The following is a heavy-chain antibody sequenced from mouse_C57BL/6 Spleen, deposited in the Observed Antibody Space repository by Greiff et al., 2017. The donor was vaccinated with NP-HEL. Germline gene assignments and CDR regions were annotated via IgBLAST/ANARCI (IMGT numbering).Heavy chain of an antibody. CDR1: GYAFTHYL. V-gene: IGHV1-54*01. D-gene: IGHD1-1*01. J-gene: IGHJ2*01. CDR3: ARSGYGSSVDY. CDR2: INPGSGGT. Sequence: QVQLQQSGAELVRPGTSVKVSCKASGYAFTHYLIEWVKQRPGKGLEWIGVINPGSGGTNYNEKFKGKATLTADKSSSTAYMQLSSLTSEDSAVYFFARSGYGSSVDYWGQGTTLTVSS.